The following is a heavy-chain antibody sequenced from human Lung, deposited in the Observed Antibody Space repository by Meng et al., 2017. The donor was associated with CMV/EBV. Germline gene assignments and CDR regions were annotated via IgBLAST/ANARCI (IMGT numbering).Heavy chain of an antibody. Sequence: ASXXVSCKTSGYTFAGHYLHWLRQAPGQGLEWMAWIHYDTGETNYAQNVHGRVTVTRDTSITTVYMELSSLRPDDTAMYYCARGVNWGPDYWGQGALVTVSS. CDR1: GYTFAGHY. D-gene: IGHD7-27*01. CDR3: ARGVNWGPDY. J-gene: IGHJ4*02. V-gene: IGHV1-2*02. CDR2: IHYDTGET.